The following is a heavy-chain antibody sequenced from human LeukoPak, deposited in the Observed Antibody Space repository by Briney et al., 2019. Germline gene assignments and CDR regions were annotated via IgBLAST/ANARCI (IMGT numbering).Heavy chain of an antibody. CDR2: IYTSGST. D-gene: IGHD3-3*01. V-gene: IGHV4-4*07. CDR3: ARADDFWSGLTY. CDR1: GGSISSYY. J-gene: IGHJ4*02. Sequence: SDTLSLTCTVSGGSISSYYWIWLRQLPGKRREWIGLIYTSGSTNYNPPLKSRVTMSVDTSKNQLALKLSSVTLSDTAVYYCARADDFWSGLTYWGQGTLVTVSS.